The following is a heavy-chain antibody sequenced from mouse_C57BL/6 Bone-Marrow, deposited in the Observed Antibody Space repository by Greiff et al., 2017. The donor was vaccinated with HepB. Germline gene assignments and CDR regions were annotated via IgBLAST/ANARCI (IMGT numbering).Heavy chain of an antibody. J-gene: IGHJ4*01. CDR2: ISYDGSN. D-gene: IGHD1-1*01. Sequence: EVKLMESGPGLVKPSQSLSLTCSVTGYSITSGYYWNWIRQFPGNKLEWMGYISYDGSNNYNPSLKNRISITRDTSKNQFFLKLNSVTTEDTATYYCARGPRVVEGAMDYWGQGTSDTVSS. V-gene: IGHV3-6*01. CDR3: ARGPRVVEGAMDY. CDR1: GYSITSGYY.